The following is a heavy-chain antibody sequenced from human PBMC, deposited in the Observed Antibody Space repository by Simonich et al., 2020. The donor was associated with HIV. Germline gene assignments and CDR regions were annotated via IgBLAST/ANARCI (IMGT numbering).Heavy chain of an antibody. CDR3: ARRHPTTVTTPYFDY. CDR1: GGSFSGYY. D-gene: IGHD4-17*01. CDR2: TNHSGST. V-gene: IGHV4-34*01. J-gene: IGHJ4*02. Sequence: QVQLQQWGAGLLKPSETLSLTSAVYGGSFSGYYWRCIRQPPGKGLEWIGETNHSGSTNHNPCLKSRGTISVDTSKNQFSLELSSVTAADTAVYYCARRHPTTVTTPYFDYWGQGTLVTVSS.